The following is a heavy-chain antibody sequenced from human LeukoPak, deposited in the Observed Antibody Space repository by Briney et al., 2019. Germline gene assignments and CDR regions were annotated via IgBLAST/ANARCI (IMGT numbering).Heavy chain of an antibody. J-gene: IGHJ4*02. CDR2: ISNDRSKK. V-gene: IGHV3-30*18. CDR1: GFTFSSYG. CDR3: AKDRYSYAFEYSDS. D-gene: IGHD5-18*01. Sequence: SGGSLRLSCAASGFTFSSYGMHWVRQAPGKGLDWVAVISNDRSKKYYADSVKGRFTISRDNSKNTLSLQVSSLRTEDTAVYYCAKDRYSYAFEYSDSWGQGTLVTVSS.